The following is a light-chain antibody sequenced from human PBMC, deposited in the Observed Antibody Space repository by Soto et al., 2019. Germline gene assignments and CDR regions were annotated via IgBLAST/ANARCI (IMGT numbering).Light chain of an antibody. CDR3: HQYGPSPGCT. CDR1: QSVSASF. J-gene: IGKJ1*01. CDR2: AAS. Sequence: IVLTQAPGTLYLSPGDRATLSCRGNQSVSASFLAWHQQKPGQAPRILIYAASTRATGIPDRFSGSGSGTDFTLTISRLEPEDFAGYYCHQYGPSPGCTFGQGSRVEIK. V-gene: IGKV3-20*01.